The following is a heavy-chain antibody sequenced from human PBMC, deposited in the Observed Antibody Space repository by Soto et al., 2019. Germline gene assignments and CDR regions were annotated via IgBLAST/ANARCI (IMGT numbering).Heavy chain of an antibody. V-gene: IGHV3-30*03. J-gene: IGHJ4*02. Sequence: QVHLVESGGGVVQPGTSLTLTCTASGFTFRSSGMHWVRQAPGKGLEWLAFLAYDGSQKFYADSAKGRFSISRDNTKNTLYLHMRSLTAEDTAIYYCAIVRVTDSPLDHWGPGTLVTVSS. CDR1: GFTFRSSG. CDR3: AIVRVTDSPLDH. CDR2: LAYDGSQK. D-gene: IGHD2-21*02.